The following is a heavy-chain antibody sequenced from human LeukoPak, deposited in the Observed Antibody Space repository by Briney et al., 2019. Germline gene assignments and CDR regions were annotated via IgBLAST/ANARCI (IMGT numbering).Heavy chain of an antibody. J-gene: IGHJ4*02. CDR1: GGSISTKNW. V-gene: IGHV4-4*02. CDR3: AREVAAGSYKGFDY. D-gene: IGHD6-19*01. Sequence: PSETLSLTCTVSGGSISTKNWWHWVRQSPGKGLEWIGEIFYTGGINYNPSLKSRVTMSVDTSNNQISLNVNSVTAADTAIYYCAREVAAGSYKGFDYWGQGILVTVSS. CDR2: IFYTGGI.